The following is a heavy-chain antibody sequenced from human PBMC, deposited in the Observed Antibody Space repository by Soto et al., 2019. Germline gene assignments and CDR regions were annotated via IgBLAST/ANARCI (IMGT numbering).Heavy chain of an antibody. J-gene: IGHJ4*02. CDR2: TYYRSTWNT. Sequence: SQTLSLTCAISGDSVSSGSAGWNWIRQSPSRGLEWLGRTYYRSTWNTDYAVSVKSRITINVDTSKNQFSLQLTSVTPEDTAVYYCARYVRGVLFDFWGQGTVVTVSS. CDR1: GDSVSSGSAG. D-gene: IGHD3-10*02. CDR3: ARYVRGVLFDF. V-gene: IGHV6-1*01.